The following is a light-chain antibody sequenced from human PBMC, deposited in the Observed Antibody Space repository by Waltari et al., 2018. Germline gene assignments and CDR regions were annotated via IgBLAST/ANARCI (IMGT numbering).Light chain of an antibody. CDR3: QQYTSSIMYT. CDR1: ESLTKGY. Sequence: VLTQSPDTLSLSPGERDTLSCRSSESLTKGYLAWYQQKPGQAPRLLIYGASSRAAGSPYRFSGSGSGIDFTLTISTLEPEDFAVYYCQQYTSSIMYTFGQGTKLEIK. CDR2: GAS. V-gene: IGKV3-20*01. J-gene: IGKJ2*01.